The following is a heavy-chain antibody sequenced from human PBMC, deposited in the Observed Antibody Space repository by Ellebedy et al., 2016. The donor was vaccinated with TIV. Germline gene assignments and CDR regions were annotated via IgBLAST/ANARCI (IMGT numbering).Heavy chain of an antibody. CDR1: GYTFTSYD. CDR3: ARVVTVTTRVTSFDP. Sequence: AASVKVSCKASGYTFTSYDINWVRQAPGQRLEWMGWINAGNGNTKYSQKFQGRVTITRDTSASTAYMELSSLRSEDTAVYYCARVVTVTTRVTSFDPWGQGTLVTVSS. V-gene: IGHV1-3*01. J-gene: IGHJ5*02. D-gene: IGHD4-17*01. CDR2: INAGNGNT.